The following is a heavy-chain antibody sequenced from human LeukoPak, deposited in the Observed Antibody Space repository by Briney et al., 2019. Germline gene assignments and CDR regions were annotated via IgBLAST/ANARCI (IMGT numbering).Heavy chain of an antibody. CDR3: ARPRTRTTGTTLYYYYMDV. D-gene: IGHD1-1*01. V-gene: IGHV1-8*01. Sequence: ASVKVSCKASGYTVTSYDMNWVRQATGQGLEWMGRMNPNSGDTGCAQNIQGRVNMTRNTSISTAYMEVSSLRSEDTAVYYCARPRTRTTGTTLYYYYMDVWGKGTTVTVSS. CDR2: MNPNSGDT. CDR1: GYTVTSYD. J-gene: IGHJ6*03.